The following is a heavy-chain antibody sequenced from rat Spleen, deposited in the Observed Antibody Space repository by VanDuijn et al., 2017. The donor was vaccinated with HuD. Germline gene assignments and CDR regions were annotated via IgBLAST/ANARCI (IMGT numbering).Heavy chain of an antibody. V-gene: IGHV5-31*01. CDR3: TRDKYGGSAYNWFAY. D-gene: IGHD1-11*01. CDR1: GFTFNNYW. CDR2: IPNTGGTT. J-gene: IGHJ3*01. Sequence: EVQLVESGGGLVQPGRSLKLSCVASGFTFNNYWMTWIRQAPGRGLEWVASIPNTGGTTYYPDSLKGRFTISRDNAQSTLYLHMNSLGSEDTATYYWTRDKYGGSAYNWFAYWGQGTLVTVSS.